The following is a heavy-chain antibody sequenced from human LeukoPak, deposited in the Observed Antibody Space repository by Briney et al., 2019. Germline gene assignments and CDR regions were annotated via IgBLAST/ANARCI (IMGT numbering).Heavy chain of an antibody. CDR3: PIIPATTAGIDY. CDR1: GYTFTSYG. CDR2: ITPNNGNT. V-gene: IGHV1-18*01. D-gene: IGHD6-25*01. Sequence: GASVKVSCKSSGYTFTSYGISWVRQAPGQGLEWMGWITPNNGNTNYAQKLQSRVTMTTDTSTSTAYMDLRRLRLDDTAVYYCPIIPATTAGIDYWGQGTLVTVSS. J-gene: IGHJ4*02.